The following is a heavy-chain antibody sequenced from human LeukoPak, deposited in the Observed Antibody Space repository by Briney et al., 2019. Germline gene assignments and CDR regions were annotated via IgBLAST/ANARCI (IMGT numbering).Heavy chain of an antibody. Sequence: GGSLRLSCAASGFTFSRNNMNWVRQAPGKGLEWVSSIAIGSTYMSYADSVKGRFTISRDDAKNSVYLQMNSLRVEDTAVYYCARGGGSSSFDYWGQGTLVTVSS. CDR3: ARGGGSSSFDY. V-gene: IGHV3-21*01. J-gene: IGHJ4*02. CDR1: GFTFSRNN. D-gene: IGHD2-15*01. CDR2: IAIGSTYM.